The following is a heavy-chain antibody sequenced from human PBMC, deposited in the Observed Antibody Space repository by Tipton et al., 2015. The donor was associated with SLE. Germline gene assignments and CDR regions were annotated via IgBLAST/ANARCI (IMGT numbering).Heavy chain of an antibody. CDR3: ARAAGSDYYGMDV. Sequence: TLSLTCTVSGGSISSHYWSWIRQPPGKGLEWIGYIYYSGSTHYNPSLKSRVTISVDTSKNQFSLKLSSVTAADTAVYYCARAAGSDYYGMDVWGQGTTVTVSS. V-gene: IGHV4-59*11. D-gene: IGHD6-19*01. J-gene: IGHJ6*02. CDR2: IYYSGST. CDR1: GGSISSHY.